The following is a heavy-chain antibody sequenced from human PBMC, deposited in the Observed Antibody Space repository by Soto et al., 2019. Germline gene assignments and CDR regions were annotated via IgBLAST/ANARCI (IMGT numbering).Heavy chain of an antibody. CDR1: GGSIRNYY. V-gene: IGHV4-4*07. J-gene: IGHJ4*02. CDR3: ARHRNWKVDY. CDR2: IYTSGNS. Sequence: VQLVESGPGLVKPSETLSLTCSVSGGSIRNYYWNWIRQPAGKGLEWIGRIYTSGNSDYNPSLKSRVTMSADTSKNQLSLRLSSVTAADSAVYYCARHRNWKVDYWGQGTLVTVSS. D-gene: IGHD1-1*01.